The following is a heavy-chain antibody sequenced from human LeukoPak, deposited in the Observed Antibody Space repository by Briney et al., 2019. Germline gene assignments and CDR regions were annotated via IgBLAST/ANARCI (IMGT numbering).Heavy chain of an antibody. CDR1: GFIVSSNY. CDR3: ARVSRDYYDSSGDDY. CDR2: IYSGGST. Sequence: GGSLRLSCAASGFIVSSNYMSWVRQAPGKGLEWVSVIYSGGSTYYADSVKGRFTISRDNSKNTLYLQMNSLRAEDTAVYYCARVSRDYYDSSGDDYWGQGTLVTVSS. J-gene: IGHJ4*02. V-gene: IGHV3-53*01. D-gene: IGHD3-22*01.